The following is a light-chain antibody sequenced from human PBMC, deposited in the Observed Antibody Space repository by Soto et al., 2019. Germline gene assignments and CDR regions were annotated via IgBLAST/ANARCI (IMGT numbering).Light chain of an antibody. CDR2: RNN. Sequence: QPVLTQPPSASGTPGQRVTISCSGSSSNIGSNYVYWYQQLPETAPILLIYRNNQRPSGGPDRLSGSKSGTSASLAISGLRAEDEADYSCAAWDDSLSGLYVFGTGTKLTVL. J-gene: IGLJ1*01. CDR3: AAWDDSLSGLYV. CDR1: SSNIGSNY. V-gene: IGLV1-47*01.